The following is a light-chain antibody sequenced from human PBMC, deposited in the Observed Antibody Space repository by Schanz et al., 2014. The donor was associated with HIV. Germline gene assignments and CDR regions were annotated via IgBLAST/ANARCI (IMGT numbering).Light chain of an antibody. V-gene: IGKV1-5*03. CDR3: QHYNDYSCT. J-gene: IGKJ2*02. Sequence: DIQLTQSPSFLSASVGDRVTITCRASQSISGRLAWYQQKPGEALNLLISEASTLETGVPSRFSGSGSGTEFSLTISSLQPDDFATYYCQHYNDYSCTFGQGTKLDFK. CDR2: EAS. CDR1: QSISGR.